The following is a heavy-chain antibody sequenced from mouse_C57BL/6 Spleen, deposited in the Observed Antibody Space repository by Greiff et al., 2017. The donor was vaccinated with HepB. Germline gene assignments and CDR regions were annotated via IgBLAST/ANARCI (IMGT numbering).Heavy chain of an antibody. V-gene: IGHV1-66*01. Sequence: VQLQESGPELVKPGASVKISCKASGYSFTSYYIHWVKQRPGQGLEWIGWIYPGSGNTKYNEKFKGKATLTADTSSSTAYMQLSSLTSEDSAVYYCARWPYGSSYTGLAYWGQGTLVTVSA. CDR2: IYPGSGNT. CDR1: GYSFTSYY. J-gene: IGHJ3*01. D-gene: IGHD1-1*01. CDR3: ARWPYGSSYTGLAY.